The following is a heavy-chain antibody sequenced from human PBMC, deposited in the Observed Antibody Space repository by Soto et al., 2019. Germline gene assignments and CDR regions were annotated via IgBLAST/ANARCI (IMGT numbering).Heavy chain of an antibody. J-gene: IGHJ4*02. Sequence: SGPTLVNPTETLTLTCTVSGFSLSNARMGVSWIRQPPGKALEWLAHIFSNDEKSYSTSLKSRLTISKDTSKSQVVLTMTNMDPVDTATYYCARIRSGERYSGYDKLPADYWGQGTLVTVSS. D-gene: IGHD5-12*01. CDR1: GFSLSNARMG. CDR2: IFSNDEK. V-gene: IGHV2-26*01. CDR3: ARIRSGERYSGYDKLPADY.